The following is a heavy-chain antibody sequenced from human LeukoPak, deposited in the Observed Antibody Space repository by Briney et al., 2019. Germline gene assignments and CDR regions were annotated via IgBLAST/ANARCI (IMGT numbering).Heavy chain of an antibody. J-gene: IGHJ4*02. V-gene: IGHV3-23*01. Sequence: PGGSLRLSCAASGFTFSSYAMSWVRQAPGKGLEWVSAISGSGGSTYYADSVKGRFAISRDNSKNTPYLQMNSLRAEDTAVYYCATDADIVVVPAAIGGYWGQGTLVTVSS. CDR1: GFTFSSYA. D-gene: IGHD2-2*02. CDR3: ATDADIVVVPAAIGGY. CDR2: ISGSGGST.